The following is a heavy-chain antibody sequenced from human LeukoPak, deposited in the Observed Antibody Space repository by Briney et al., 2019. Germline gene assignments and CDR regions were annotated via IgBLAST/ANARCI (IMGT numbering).Heavy chain of an antibody. CDR2: ISYDGSNK. J-gene: IGHJ4*02. Sequence: GGSLRLSCAASGFTFSSYAMHWVRQAPGKGLEWVAVISYDGSNKYYADSVKGRFTISRDNSKNTLYLQMNSLRAEDTAVYYCARDFTTYPYYFDYWGQGTLVTVSS. CDR3: ARDFTTYPYYFDY. CDR1: GFTFSSYA. D-gene: IGHD1-1*01. V-gene: IGHV3-30-3*01.